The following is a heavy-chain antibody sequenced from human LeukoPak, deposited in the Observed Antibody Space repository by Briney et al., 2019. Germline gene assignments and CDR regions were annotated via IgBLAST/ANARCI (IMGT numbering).Heavy chain of an antibody. CDR2: INHSGST. D-gene: IGHD3-10*01. V-gene: IGHV4-34*01. Sequence: SSETLSLTCAVYGGSFSGYYWSWIRQPPGKGLEWIGEINHSGSTNYNPSLKSRVTISVDTSKNQFSLKLSSVTAADTAVYYCARAGMLLWFGELSSNWFDPWGRGTLVTVSS. J-gene: IGHJ5*02. CDR1: GGSFSGYY. CDR3: ARAGMLLWFGELSSNWFDP.